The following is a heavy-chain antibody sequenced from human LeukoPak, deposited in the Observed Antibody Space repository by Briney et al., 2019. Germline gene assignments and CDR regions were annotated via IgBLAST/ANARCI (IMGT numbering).Heavy chain of an antibody. CDR2: ISSSSSYI. CDR3: ARDREAAGTPFDY. Sequence: GGSLRLSCAASGFTFSSYSMNWVRQAPGKGLEWVSSISSSSSYIYYADSVKGRFTISRDNAKNSLYLQMNSLRAEDTAVYYCARDREAAGTPFDYWGQGTLVTVSS. V-gene: IGHV3-21*01. CDR1: GFTFSSYS. J-gene: IGHJ4*02. D-gene: IGHD6-13*01.